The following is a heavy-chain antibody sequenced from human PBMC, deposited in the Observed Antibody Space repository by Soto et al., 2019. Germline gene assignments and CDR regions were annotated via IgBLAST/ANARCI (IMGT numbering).Heavy chain of an antibody. V-gene: IGHV1-3*01. J-gene: IGHJ5*02. D-gene: IGHD2-2*01. CDR1: GYTFTTFS. Sequence: QAQLVQSGAEVKKPGATVKVSCKASGYTFTTFSMHWLRQAPGQRPEWIGWINAGSGDTKYSQNFQGRVTITRDTSASAVYMELSGLRSEDTAMYYCAKGGYCSSTSCLSWFDPWGQGILVTVSS. CDR3: AKGGYCSSTSCLSWFDP. CDR2: INAGSGDT.